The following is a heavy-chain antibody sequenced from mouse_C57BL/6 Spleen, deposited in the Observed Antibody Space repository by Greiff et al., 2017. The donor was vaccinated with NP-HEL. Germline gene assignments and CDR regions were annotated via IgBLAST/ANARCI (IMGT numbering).Heavy chain of an antibody. CDR1: GYTFTSYW. V-gene: IGHV1-72*01. Sequence: QVHVKQPGAELVKPGASVKLSCKASGYTFTSYWMHWVKQRPGRGLEWIGRIDPNSGGTKYNEKFKSKATLTVDKPSSTAYMQLSSLTSEDSAVYYCARRGNYDYDVDAMDYWGQGTSVTVSS. D-gene: IGHD2-4*01. CDR3: ARRGNYDYDVDAMDY. J-gene: IGHJ4*01. CDR2: IDPNSGGT.